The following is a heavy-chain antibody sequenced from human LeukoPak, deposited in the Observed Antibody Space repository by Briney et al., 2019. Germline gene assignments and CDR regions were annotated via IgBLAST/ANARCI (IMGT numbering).Heavy chain of an antibody. CDR2: ISAYNGNT. J-gene: IGHJ6*02. D-gene: IGHD4-17*01. V-gene: IGHV1-18*01. CDR3: ARDRGTVTPYYYYGMDV. CDR1: GYTFTSYG. Sequence: GASVKVSCKASGYTFTSYGISWVRQAPGQGLEWMGWISAYNGNTNYAQKLQGRVTMNTDTSTSTAYMELRSLRSDDTAVYYCARDRGTVTPYYYYGMDVWGQGTTVTVSS.